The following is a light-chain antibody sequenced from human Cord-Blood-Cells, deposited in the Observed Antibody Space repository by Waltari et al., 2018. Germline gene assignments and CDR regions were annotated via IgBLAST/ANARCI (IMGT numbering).Light chain of an antibody. CDR2: KAS. Sequence: DIPMTQSPSTLSAAVGDRVNIACRASQSISSWLAWYQQKPGKDPKLLSYKASSLESGVPSRFSGSESGTEFTLTISSLQPDDFATYYCQQYNSYPWTFGQGTKVEIK. CDR3: QQYNSYPWT. V-gene: IGKV1-5*03. CDR1: QSISSW. J-gene: IGKJ1*01.